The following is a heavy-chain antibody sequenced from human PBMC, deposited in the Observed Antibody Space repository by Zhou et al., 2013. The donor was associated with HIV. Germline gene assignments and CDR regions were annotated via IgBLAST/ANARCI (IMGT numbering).Heavy chain of an antibody. CDR1: GYTFTSYG. CDR3: ARDLERYCSGGSCYPDY. Sequence: QVQLVQSGAEVKKPGASVKVSCKASGYTFTSYGISWVRQAPGQGLEWMGWISAYNGNTNYAQKLQGRVTMTTDTSTSTAYMELRSLRSDDTAVYYCARDLERYCSGGSCYPDYWGQGNPGHRLL. V-gene: IGHV1-18*01. CDR2: ISAYNGNT. D-gene: IGHD2-15*01. J-gene: IGHJ4*02.